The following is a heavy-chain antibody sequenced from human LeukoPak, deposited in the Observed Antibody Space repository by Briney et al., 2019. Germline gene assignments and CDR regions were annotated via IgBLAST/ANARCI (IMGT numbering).Heavy chain of an antibody. CDR1: GGSISSGGYY. V-gene: IGHV4-31*03. CDR3: ARAAYYYDSSGPRGDAFDI. Sequence: SETLSLTCTVSGGSISSGGYYWNWIRQHPGKGLEWIGYIYYSGSTYYNPSLKSRVTLSVDTSKNQFSLRLSSVTAADTAVYYCARAAYYYDSSGPRGDAFDIWGQGTMVTVSS. D-gene: IGHD3-22*01. J-gene: IGHJ3*02. CDR2: IYYSGST.